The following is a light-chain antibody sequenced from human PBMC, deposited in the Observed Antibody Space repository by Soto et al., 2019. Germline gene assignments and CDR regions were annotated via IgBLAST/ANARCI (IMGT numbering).Light chain of an antibody. CDR2: GAS. V-gene: IGKV3-15*01. CDR3: QQYNNWPFS. CDR1: QSVSSN. J-gene: IGKJ3*01. Sequence: EIVMTQSPATLSVSPGERATLSCRASQSVSSNLAWYQQKPGQAPRLLIYGASTRATGITARFSVSGSGTEFNLTITSLQSEDFAVYYCQQYNNWPFSFGPGTKVDIK.